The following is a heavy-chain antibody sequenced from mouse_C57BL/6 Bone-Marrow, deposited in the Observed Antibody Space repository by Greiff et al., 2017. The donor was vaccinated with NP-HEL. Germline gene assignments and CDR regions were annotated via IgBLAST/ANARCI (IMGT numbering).Heavy chain of an antibody. Sequence: EVKVEESGGGLVQPGESLKLSCESNEYEFPSHDMSWVRKTPEKRLELVAAINSDGGSTYYPDTMERRFIISRDNTKKTLYLQMSSLRSEDTALYYCARPPAYYSNSYYFDYWSQGTTLTVSS. D-gene: IGHD2-5*01. CDR3: ARPPAYYSNSYYFDY. CDR2: INSDGGST. CDR1: EYEFPSHD. J-gene: IGHJ2*01. V-gene: IGHV5-2*03.